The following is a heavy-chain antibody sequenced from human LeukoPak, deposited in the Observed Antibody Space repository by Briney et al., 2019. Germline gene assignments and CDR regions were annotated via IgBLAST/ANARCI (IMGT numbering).Heavy chain of an antibody. CDR3: AKDLRQGSYYFDY. CDR1: GFTFSNYA. J-gene: IGHJ4*02. CDR2: ISGSGNT. Sequence: PGGSLRLSCAVSGFTFSNYALSWVRQAPGKGLEWVSAISGSGNTYYPDSVKGRFTISRDNSKNTLYLQINSLRAEDTAVYYCAKDLRQGSYYFDYWGQGTLVTVSS. V-gene: IGHV3-23*01. D-gene: IGHD3-10*01.